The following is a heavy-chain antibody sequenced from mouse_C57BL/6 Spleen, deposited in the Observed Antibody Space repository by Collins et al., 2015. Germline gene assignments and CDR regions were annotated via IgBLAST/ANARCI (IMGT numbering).Heavy chain of an antibody. CDR3: TSAYYSNYGGYFDV. CDR1: GFTFSDAW. Sequence: EVKLGESGGGLVQPGGSMKLSCAASGFTFSDAWMDWVRQSPEKGLEWVAEIRNKANNHATYYAESVKGRFTISRDDSKSCVYLQMSSLRAEDTGIYYCTSAYYSNYGGYFDVWGTGTTVTVSS. CDR2: IRNKANNHAT. D-gene: IGHD2-5*01. J-gene: IGHJ1*03. V-gene: IGHV6-6*01.